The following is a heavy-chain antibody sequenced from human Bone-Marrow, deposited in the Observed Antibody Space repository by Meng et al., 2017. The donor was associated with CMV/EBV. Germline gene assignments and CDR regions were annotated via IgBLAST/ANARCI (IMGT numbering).Heavy chain of an antibody. CDR1: GGSISSGDYY. CDR2: IYYSGST. J-gene: IGHJ6*02. CDR3: ARDAYCGGDCSYYGMDV. Sequence: SETLSLTCTVSGGSISSGDYYWSWIRQPPGKGLEWIGYIYYSGSTNYNPSLKSRVTISVDTSKNQFSLKLSSVTAADTAVYYCARDAYCGGDCSYYGMDVWGQGTTVTVYS. D-gene: IGHD2-21*01. V-gene: IGHV4-61*08.